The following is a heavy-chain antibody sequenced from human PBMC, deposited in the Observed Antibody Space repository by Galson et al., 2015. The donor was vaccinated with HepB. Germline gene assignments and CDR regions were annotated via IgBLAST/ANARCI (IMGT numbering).Heavy chain of an antibody. CDR1: GGTFSSYA. CDR2: IIPIFGTA. V-gene: IGHV1-69*13. Sequence: SVKVSCKASGGTFSSYAISWVRQAPGQGLEWMGGIIPIFGTANYAQKFQGRVTITADESTSTAYMELSSLRSEDTAVYYCAREVGTVTREVGTIRIFGVVDYWGQGTLVTVSS. CDR3: AREVGTVTREVGTIRIFGVVDY. J-gene: IGHJ4*02. D-gene: IGHD3-3*01.